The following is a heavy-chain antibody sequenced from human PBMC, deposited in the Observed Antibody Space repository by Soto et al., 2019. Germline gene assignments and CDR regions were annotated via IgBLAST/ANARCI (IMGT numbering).Heavy chain of an antibody. D-gene: IGHD6-19*01. CDR2: ISGNGDSA. Sequence: GGSMELSSAASGFTFKDYAMNWVRQAPGKGLEWVSDISGNGDSARYADSVKGRFTVSRDNSRDTLYLQMNSLRVDDTAVYYCGKERRGSGWSVCNFWGQGTLVTVYS. J-gene: IGHJ4*02. CDR3: GKERRGSGWSVCNF. CDR1: GFTFKDYA. V-gene: IGHV3-23*01.